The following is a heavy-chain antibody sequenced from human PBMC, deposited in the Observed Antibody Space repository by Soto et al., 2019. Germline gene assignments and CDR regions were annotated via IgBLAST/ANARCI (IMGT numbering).Heavy chain of an antibody. Sequence: QVPLVQSGAEVKKPGASVKVSCKASGYTFIGHYLHWVRQAPGQGLEWLGWTNPSSGATNFAQKFQGRVTMTRDTAISTAYLELSRLRSDDTAVYYCAREAGTTGNYYYGMDVWGQGTTVPVSS. D-gene: IGHD1-7*01. CDR3: AREAGTTGNYYYGMDV. V-gene: IGHV1-2*02. J-gene: IGHJ6*02. CDR2: TNPSSGAT. CDR1: GYTFIGHY.